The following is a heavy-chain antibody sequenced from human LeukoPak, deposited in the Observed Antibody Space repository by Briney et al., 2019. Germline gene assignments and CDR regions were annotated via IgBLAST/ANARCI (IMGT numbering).Heavy chain of an antibody. Sequence: SETLSLTCTVSGGSMNNYYWSWIRQAPGKGLEWLGYISDSGSTNYNPSLRSRVTISVDTSKNQFSLKLSSVTAADTALYYCARYDYGDCWFDPWGQGTLVTVSS. D-gene: IGHD4-17*01. CDR2: ISDSGST. V-gene: IGHV4-59*01. CDR3: ARYDYGDCWFDP. J-gene: IGHJ5*02. CDR1: GGSMNNYY.